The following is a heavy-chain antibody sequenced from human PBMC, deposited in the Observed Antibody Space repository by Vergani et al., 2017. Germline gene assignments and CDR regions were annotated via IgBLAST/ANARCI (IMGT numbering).Heavy chain of an antibody. CDR2: IYSTGST. Sequence: QVQLEESGPGLVKPSETLSLTCTVSGGSFNTYYWSWIRQSPGKGLEWIGYIYSTGSTHYNPSLNSRVTISLDSSKNHFSLRLTSVTAADTAVYFCARGSTHWRQGAFDIWGQGTMVTVSS. CDR3: ARGSTHWRQGAFDI. D-gene: IGHD1-1*01. CDR1: GGSFNTYY. V-gene: IGHV4-59*08. J-gene: IGHJ3*02.